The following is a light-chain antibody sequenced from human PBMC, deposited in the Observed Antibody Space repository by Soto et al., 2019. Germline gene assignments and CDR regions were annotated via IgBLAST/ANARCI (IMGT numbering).Light chain of an antibody. J-gene: IGLJ1*01. CDR1: SSDIGGYNH. CDR3: SSCTTSSIPLYV. CDR2: DVS. V-gene: IGLV2-14*03. Sequence: QSVLTQPASVSGSPGQSISISCTGTSSDIGGYNHVSWYQQHPGKAPKLMIYDVSNRPSGVSNRFSGSKSGNTASLTISGLQAEDEADYYCSSCTTSSIPLYVFGPRTKVNDL.